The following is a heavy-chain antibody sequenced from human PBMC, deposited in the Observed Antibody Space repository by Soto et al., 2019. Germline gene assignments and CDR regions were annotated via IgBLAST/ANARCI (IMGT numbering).Heavy chain of an antibody. J-gene: IGHJ4*02. D-gene: IGHD3-9*01. Sequence: SETLSLTCAVYGGSFSGYYWSWIRQPPGKGLEWIGEINHSGSTNYNPSLKSRVTISVDTSKNQFSLKLSSVTAADTAVYYCASTDILTGFPDYWGQGTLVTVSS. CDR2: INHSGST. V-gene: IGHV4-34*01. CDR1: GGSFSGYY. CDR3: ASTDILTGFPDY.